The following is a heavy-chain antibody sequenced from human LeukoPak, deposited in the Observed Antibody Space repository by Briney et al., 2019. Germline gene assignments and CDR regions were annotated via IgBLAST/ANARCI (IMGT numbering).Heavy chain of an antibody. J-gene: IGHJ3*02. V-gene: IGHV1-69*01. Sequence: SVKVSCKASGGTFSSYAISWVRQAPGQGLEWMGGIIPIFGTANYAQKFQGRVTITADESTSTAYMELCNLRSEDTAVYYCARDSRYPTVAFDIWGQGTMVTVST. D-gene: IGHD3-9*01. CDR2: IIPIFGTA. CDR3: ARDSRYPTVAFDI. CDR1: GGTFSSYA.